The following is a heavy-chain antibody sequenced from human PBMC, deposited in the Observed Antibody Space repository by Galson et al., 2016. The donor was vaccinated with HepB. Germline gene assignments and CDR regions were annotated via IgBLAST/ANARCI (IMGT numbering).Heavy chain of an antibody. D-gene: IGHD3-16*02. V-gene: IGHV3-53*01. Sequence: SWVRQAPGKGLECVSLIYSGGSTSYADSVKGRFTISRDHFKNTLYLQMNSLRAEDTAVYFCTCGRSPGAYWGQGTLVTVSS. J-gene: IGHJ4*02. CDR3: TCGRSPGAY. CDR2: IYSGGST.